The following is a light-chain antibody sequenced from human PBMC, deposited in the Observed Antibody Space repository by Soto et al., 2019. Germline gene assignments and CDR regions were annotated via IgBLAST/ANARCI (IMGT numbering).Light chain of an antibody. Sequence: QLVLTQPPSVSGAPGQRVTISCTESSSNNGTDYDVHWYQQLPATAPKLLIFANTNRPSGVPARFSGSKSGTSASPAITGLQAEDEAVYYCQSYDRSPSQDVVFGGGTQLTVL. CDR1: SSNNGTDYD. CDR2: ANT. CDR3: QSYDRSPSQDVV. J-gene: IGLJ7*01. V-gene: IGLV1-40*01.